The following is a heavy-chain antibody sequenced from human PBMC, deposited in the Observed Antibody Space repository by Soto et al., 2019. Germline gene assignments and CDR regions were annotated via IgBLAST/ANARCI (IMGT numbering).Heavy chain of an antibody. CDR3: AHRIQSGYYYNAGTFNY. CDR1: GFSLSTSGVG. Sequence: SGPTLVNPTQTLTLTCTFSGFSLSTSGVGVGWIRQPPGKALECLALIYWDDDKRYSLSLKSRLTITMDTSKTQVVLTLTNIDTVDTGTYDCAHRIQSGYYYNAGTFNYWGQGAVVTVSS. J-gene: IGHJ4*02. D-gene: IGHD3-22*01. CDR2: IYWDDDK. V-gene: IGHV2-5*02.